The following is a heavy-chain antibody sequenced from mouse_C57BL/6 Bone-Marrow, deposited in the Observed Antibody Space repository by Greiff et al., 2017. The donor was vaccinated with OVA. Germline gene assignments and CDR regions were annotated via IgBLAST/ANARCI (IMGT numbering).Heavy chain of an antibody. J-gene: IGHJ1*03. CDR1: GFTFSDYG. Sequence: EVKVVESGGGLVQPGGSLKLSCAASGFTFSDYGMAWVRQAPRKGPEWVAFISNLAYSIYYADTVTGRFTISRENAKNTLYLEMSSLRSEDTAMYYCASGALYWYVDVWGTGTTVTVSS. CDR2: ISNLAYSI. V-gene: IGHV5-15*01. CDR3: ASGALYWYVDV.